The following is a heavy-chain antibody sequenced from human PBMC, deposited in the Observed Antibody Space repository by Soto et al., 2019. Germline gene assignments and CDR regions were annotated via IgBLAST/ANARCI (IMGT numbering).Heavy chain of an antibody. V-gene: IGHV1-2*02. J-gene: IGHJ4*02. CDR2: MNPNSGGT. CDR1: GYTFSGYF. Sequence: QVQLVQSGADVKKPGASVKVSCKTSGYTFSGYFMHWLRQAPGQVLEWMGWMNPNSGGTDYAQNFQGRVSMTRDTSVSTAYLVLSRLRSDDTAIYYCARGYYRSSWRVFDYWGQGPLVTV. CDR3: ARGYYRSSWRVFDY. D-gene: IGHD6-13*01.